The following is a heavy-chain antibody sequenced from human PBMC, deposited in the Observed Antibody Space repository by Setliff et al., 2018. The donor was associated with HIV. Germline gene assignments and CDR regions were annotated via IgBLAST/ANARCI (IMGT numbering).Heavy chain of an antibody. CDR1: GFTFSNFA. D-gene: IGHD3-9*01. V-gene: IGHV3-7*01. CDR2: IKQDGSEK. CDR3: ARSGGLRSFDWLPYHYYFDY. J-gene: IGHJ4*02. Sequence: GESLKISCAASGFTFSNFAMAWVRQAPGKGLEWVANIKQDGSEKYYVDSVKCRFTISRDNAKNSLYLQMNSLRAEGTAVYYCARSGGLRSFDWLPYHYYFDYGGQGTLVTVSS.